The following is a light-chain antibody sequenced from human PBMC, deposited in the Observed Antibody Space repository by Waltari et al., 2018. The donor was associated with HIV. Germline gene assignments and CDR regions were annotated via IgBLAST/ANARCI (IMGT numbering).Light chain of an antibody. CDR1: QSVTINY. CDR2: GAS. Sequence: DNVLTPSPRTLSWSRGESATLSCRASQSVTINYFAWYQQKHGQPPRLLSYGASSRATGIPDRFSGSGSGTDFTLTISRLEPEDSAVYYCQQYVSSPTFGQGTKVESK. J-gene: IGKJ1*01. CDR3: QQYVSSPT. V-gene: IGKV3-20*01.